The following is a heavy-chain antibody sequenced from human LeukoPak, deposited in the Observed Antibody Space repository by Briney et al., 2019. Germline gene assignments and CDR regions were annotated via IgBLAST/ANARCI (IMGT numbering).Heavy chain of an antibody. CDR1: GYSISSGYY. D-gene: IGHD3-22*01. CDR3: ARVGITMIVVVQFDY. CDR2: IYHSGST. J-gene: IGHJ4*02. V-gene: IGHV4-38-2*02. Sequence: SETLSLTCTVSGYSISSGYYWGWIRQPPGKGLEWIGSIYHSGSTYYNPSLKSRVTVSVDTSKNQFSLKLSSVTAADTAVYYCARVGITMIVVVQFDYWGQGTLVTVSS.